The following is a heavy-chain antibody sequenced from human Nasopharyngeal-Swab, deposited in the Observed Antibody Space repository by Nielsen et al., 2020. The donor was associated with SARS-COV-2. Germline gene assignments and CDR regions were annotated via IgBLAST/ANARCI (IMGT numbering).Heavy chain of an antibody. J-gene: IGHJ4*02. CDR3: ARDKDYGSGSYLGGY. V-gene: IGHV1-46*01. CDR1: GYTFTSYY. D-gene: IGHD3-10*01. CDR2: INPSGGST. Sequence: ASVKVSCKASGYTFTSYYMHWVRQAPGQGLEWMGIINPSGGSTSYAQKFQGRVTITADESTSTAYMELSSLRSEDTAVYYCARDKDYGSGSYLGGYWGQGTLVTVSS.